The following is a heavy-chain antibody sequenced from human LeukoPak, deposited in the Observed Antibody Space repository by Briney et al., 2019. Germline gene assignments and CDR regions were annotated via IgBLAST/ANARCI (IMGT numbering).Heavy chain of an antibody. CDR3: ARPNDSGWPLGVMDV. J-gene: IGHJ6*02. Sequence: ASVKVSCKASGYTFTNYAISWVRQAPGQGLEWMGWVSAYNGDTNYAQNLQGRVTMTTDASTSTAYMELRSLRSDDTAVYYCARPNDSGWPLGVMDVWGQGTTVTVSS. CDR1: GYTFTNYA. CDR2: VSAYNGDT. V-gene: IGHV1-18*01. D-gene: IGHD6-19*01.